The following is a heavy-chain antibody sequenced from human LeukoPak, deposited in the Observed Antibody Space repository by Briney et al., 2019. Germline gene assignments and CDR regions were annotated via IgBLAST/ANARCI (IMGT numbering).Heavy chain of an antibody. CDR3: AKDRGY. V-gene: IGHV3-23*01. Sequence: PGGSLRLSCVVSGITLSNYGMSWVRQAPGKGLEWVSGISERGGSTNYANSVKGRFIISRDTSKNTVYLQMNSLRVEDTAVYYCAKDRGYWGQGTLVTVSS. J-gene: IGHJ4*02. CDR1: GITLSNYG. CDR2: ISERGGST.